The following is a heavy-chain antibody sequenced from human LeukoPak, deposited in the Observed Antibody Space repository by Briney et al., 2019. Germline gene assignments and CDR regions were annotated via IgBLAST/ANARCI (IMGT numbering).Heavy chain of an antibody. Sequence: GGSLRLSCAASGFTFSSYAMSWVRQAPGKGLEWVSAISGSGGSTYYADSVKGRFTISRDNSKNTLYLQMNSLRAEDTAVYYCASGGSSWYWFDYWGQGTLVTVSS. CDR3: ASGGSSWYWFDY. J-gene: IGHJ4*02. V-gene: IGHV3-23*01. CDR2: ISGSGGST. D-gene: IGHD6-13*01. CDR1: GFTFSSYA.